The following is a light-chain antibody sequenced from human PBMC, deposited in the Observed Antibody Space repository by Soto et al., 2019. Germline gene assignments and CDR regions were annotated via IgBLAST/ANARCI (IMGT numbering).Light chain of an antibody. CDR2: IAS. J-gene: IGKJ1*01. CDR3: QQYNNWPSWT. Sequence: DIQMTQSPSSVSASVGDRVTITCRASQDINSWLTWYQQKPGKAPKVLIYIASRLQPGVPSRFIGRGSGTEFRLTISNLQPEDCAVYYGQQYNNWPSWTFGQGTKVEIK. V-gene: IGKV1-12*01. CDR1: QDINSW.